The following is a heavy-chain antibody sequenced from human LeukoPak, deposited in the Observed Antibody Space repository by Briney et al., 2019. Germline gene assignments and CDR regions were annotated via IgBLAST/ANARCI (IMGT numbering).Heavy chain of an antibody. D-gene: IGHD5-24*01. Sequence: PGGSLRLSCAASGFTFSTYDMHWVRQATGKGLEWVSATNSAGDTYYPDSVKGRFTISRENAKKSLYLQMNSLRAGDTAVYYCARARGGYNSGYFDYWGQGTLVTVSS. CDR2: TNSAGDT. CDR1: GFTFSTYD. V-gene: IGHV3-13*01. J-gene: IGHJ4*02. CDR3: ARARGGYNSGYFDY.